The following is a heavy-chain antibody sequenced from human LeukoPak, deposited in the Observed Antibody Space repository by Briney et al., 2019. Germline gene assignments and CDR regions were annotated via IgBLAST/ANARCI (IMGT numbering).Heavy chain of an antibody. Sequence: GGSLRLSCAASGFTFSSYSMNWVRQAPGKGLEWVSFISSSSSYIYYADSMKGRFTISRDNAKNSLYLQMNSLRAEDTAVYYCAKSLVATIRYSDAFDIWGQGTMVTVSS. CDR1: GFTFSSYS. D-gene: IGHD5-12*01. CDR3: AKSLVATIRYSDAFDI. V-gene: IGHV3-21*04. CDR2: ISSSSSYI. J-gene: IGHJ3*02.